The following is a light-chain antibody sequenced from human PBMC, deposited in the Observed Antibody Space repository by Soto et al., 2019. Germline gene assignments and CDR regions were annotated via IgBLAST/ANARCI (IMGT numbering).Light chain of an antibody. J-gene: IGKJ5*01. Sequence: ESVLTQSPGTLSLSPGDGATLSCRASQSVSRNLAWYQQIPGQAPRLLIYGASTRASGIPARFSGGGSGTEFTLTISSLQSEDFAVYYCQQYNNGGITFGQGTRLEIK. CDR2: GAS. V-gene: IGKV3-15*01. CDR3: QQYNNGGIT. CDR1: QSVSRN.